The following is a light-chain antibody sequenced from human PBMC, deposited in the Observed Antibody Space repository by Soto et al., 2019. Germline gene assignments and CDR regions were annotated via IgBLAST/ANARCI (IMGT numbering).Light chain of an antibody. CDR2: EDN. V-gene: IGLV6-57*02. CDR1: MGSIPSNY. J-gene: IGLJ2*01. Sequence: NFMLTQPHSVSESPGKTVTISCTGSMGSIPSNYVQWNQQRPGSAPTTVIYEDNQRPSGVPDRFSGSIDSSSNSASLTISGLKTEDEADYYCQSYDSSNVVFGGGTKLTVL. CDR3: QSYDSSNVV.